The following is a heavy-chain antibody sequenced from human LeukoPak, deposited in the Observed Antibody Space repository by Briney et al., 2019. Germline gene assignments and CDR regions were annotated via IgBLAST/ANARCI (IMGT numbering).Heavy chain of an antibody. D-gene: IGHD6-19*01. CDR1: GGSISSYY. J-gene: IGHJ2*01. CDR2: IYKNGGT. Sequence: SETLSHTCTVPGGSISSYYWSWIRQSAGKGLEWIGRIYKNGGTYYNPSLKSRVTMSVDTSKNQFSLKLNSVTAADTALYYCARDREWLIPGYFDLWGRGSLVTVSS. V-gene: IGHV4-4*07. CDR3: ARDREWLIPGYFDL.